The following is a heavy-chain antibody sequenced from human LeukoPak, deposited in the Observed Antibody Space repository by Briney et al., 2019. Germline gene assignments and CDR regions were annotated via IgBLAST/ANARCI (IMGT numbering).Heavy chain of an antibody. CDR2: ISYDGSNK. CDR3: ARDCDLPPSDAFDI. D-gene: IGHD1-14*01. J-gene: IGHJ3*02. V-gene: IGHV3-30-3*01. Sequence: PGRSLRLSCAASGFTFSSYAMHWVRQAPGKGLEWVAVISYDGSNKYYADSVKGRFTISRDNSKNTLYLQMNSLRAEDTAVYYCARDCDLPPSDAFDIWGQGTMVTVSS. CDR1: GFTFSSYA.